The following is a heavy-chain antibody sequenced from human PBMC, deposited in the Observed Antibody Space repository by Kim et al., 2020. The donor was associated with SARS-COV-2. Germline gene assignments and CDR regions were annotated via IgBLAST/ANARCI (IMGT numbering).Heavy chain of an antibody. Sequence: GGSLRLSCEASGFTYSSFTMTWVRQAPGKGLEWVSSISSRSAYIYYTDSVRGRFTISRDNAKNSLYLQMNSLRAEDTAVYYCARARGISDMNYFYSLDV. D-gene: IGHD1-26*01. V-gene: IGHV3-21*01. CDR2: ISSRSAYI. CDR3: ARARGISDMNYFYSLDV. CDR1: GFTYSSFT. J-gene: IGHJ6*01.